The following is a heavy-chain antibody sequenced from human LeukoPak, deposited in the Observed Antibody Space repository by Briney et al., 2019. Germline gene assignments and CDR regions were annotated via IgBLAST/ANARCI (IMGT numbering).Heavy chain of an antibody. Sequence: SETLSLTCTVSGGSISSSSYYWGWIRQPPGKGLEWIGSIYYSGSTYYNPSLKSRVTISVDTSKNQFSLKLSSVTAADTAVYYCARTPRRRYYGILTGYELHPFWGQGTLVTVSS. D-gene: IGHD3-9*01. J-gene: IGHJ4*02. CDR2: IYYSGST. CDR3: ARTPRRRYYGILTGYELHPF. V-gene: IGHV4-39*01. CDR1: GGSISSSSYY.